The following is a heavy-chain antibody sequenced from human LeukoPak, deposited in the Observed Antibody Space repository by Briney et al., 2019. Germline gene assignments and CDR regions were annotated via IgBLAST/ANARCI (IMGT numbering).Heavy chain of an antibody. CDR2: IIPISGTA. J-gene: IGHJ3*02. V-gene: IGHV1-69*05. CDR3: ARDGTYAFDI. D-gene: IGHD1-26*01. Sequence: ASVKVSCKASGGTFSSYAISWVRQAPGQGLEWMGRIIPISGTANYAQKFQGRVTITTDESTSTAYMELSSLRSEDTAVYYCARDGTYAFDIWGQGTMVTVSS. CDR1: GGTFSSYA.